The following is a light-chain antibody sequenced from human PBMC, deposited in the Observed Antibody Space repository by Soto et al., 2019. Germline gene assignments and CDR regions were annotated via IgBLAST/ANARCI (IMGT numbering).Light chain of an antibody. J-gene: IGLJ3*02. CDR1: KLGDKY. Sequence: SYELTQPPSVSVSPGQTASITCSGDKLGDKYACWYQQKPGQSPVLVIYQDSKRPSGIPERFSGSNSGNTAPLTISGTQAMDEADYYCQAWDSSTEGVFGGGTKLTVL. V-gene: IGLV3-1*01. CDR3: QAWDSSTEGV. CDR2: QDS.